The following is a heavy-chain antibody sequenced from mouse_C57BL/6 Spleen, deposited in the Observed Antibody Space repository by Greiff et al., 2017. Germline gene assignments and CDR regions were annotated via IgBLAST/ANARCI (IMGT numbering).Heavy chain of an antibody. CDR3: ARSEDAMDY. CDR1: GYTFTSYW. J-gene: IGHJ4*01. Sequence: QVQLQQPGAELVMPGASVKLSCKASGYTFTSYWMHWVKQRPGQGLEWIGEIDPSDSYTNYNQKFKGKSTLTVDKSSSTAYMPLSSLTSEDSAVYYCARSEDAMDYWGQGTSVTVSS. CDR2: IDPSDSYT. V-gene: IGHV1-69*01.